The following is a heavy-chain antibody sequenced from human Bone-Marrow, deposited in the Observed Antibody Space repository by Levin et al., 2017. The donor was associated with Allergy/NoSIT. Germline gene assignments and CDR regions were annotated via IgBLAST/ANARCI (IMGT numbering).Heavy chain of an antibody. CDR1: GLTFNIYA. J-gene: IGHJ5*02. D-gene: IGHD5-12*01. Sequence: GESLKISCAASGLTFNIYAMTWVRQAPGMGLEWVSTISGSGGNAFYADSVKGRFTISRDNANNSIYLQMDSLRADDSAVYYCSREDGATIGEHRWFDPWGQGTQVTVSS. V-gene: IGHV3-23*01. CDR2: ISGSGGNA. CDR3: SREDGATIGEHRWFDP.